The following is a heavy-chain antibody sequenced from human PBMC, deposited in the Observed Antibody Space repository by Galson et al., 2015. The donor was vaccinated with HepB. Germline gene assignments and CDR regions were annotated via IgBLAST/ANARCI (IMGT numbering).Heavy chain of an antibody. J-gene: IGHJ4*02. CDR2: ISYDGSNK. CDR1: GFTFSSYA. V-gene: IGHV3-30*04. Sequence: SLRLSCAASGFTFSSYAMHWVRQAPGKGLEWVAVISYDGSNKYYADSVKGRFTISRDNSKNTLYLQMNSLRAEDTAVYYCASEGRSSWYGVDYWGQGTLVTVSS. CDR3: ASEGRSSWYGVDY. D-gene: IGHD6-13*01.